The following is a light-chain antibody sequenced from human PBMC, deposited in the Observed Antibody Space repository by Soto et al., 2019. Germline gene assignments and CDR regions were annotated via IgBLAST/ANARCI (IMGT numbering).Light chain of an antibody. V-gene: IGLV1-47*01. CDR2: RNS. Sequence: QSVLTQPPSASGTPGQRVTISCSGSSSNIGSNYVYWYQQLPGTVPQLLIYRNSERPSGVPDRFSGSKSGTSASLAISGRRYEDEADYYCAAWDDSLSGVVFGGGTKLTVL. CDR1: SSNIGSNY. CDR3: AAWDDSLSGVV. J-gene: IGLJ2*01.